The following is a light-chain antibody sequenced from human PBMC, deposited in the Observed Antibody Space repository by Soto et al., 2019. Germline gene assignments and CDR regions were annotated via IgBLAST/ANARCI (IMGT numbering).Light chain of an antibody. J-gene: IGKJ4*01. V-gene: IGKV3-11*01. Sequence: EIVLTQSPATLSLSPGERATLSCRASQSVSSYLAWYQQKTGQAPRLLIYDASNRATGIPARFSGSGSGTDLTLTISILEPEDFSVYYCQQRSNWPLTFGGGTKVEIK. CDR2: DAS. CDR1: QSVSSY. CDR3: QQRSNWPLT.